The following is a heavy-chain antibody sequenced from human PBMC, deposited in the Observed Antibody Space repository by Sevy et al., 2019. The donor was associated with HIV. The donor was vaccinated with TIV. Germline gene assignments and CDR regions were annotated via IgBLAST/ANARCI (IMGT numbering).Heavy chain of an antibody. CDR2: ISGSGGST. V-gene: IGHV3-23*01. J-gene: IGHJ4*02. CDR1: GFTFSSYA. CDR3: VCAVAVAGAGFDY. D-gene: IGHD6-19*01. Sequence: GGSLRLSCAASGFTFSSYAMSWVRQAPGKGLEWVSAISGSGGSTYYADSVKGRFTISRDNSKNTLYLQMNSLRAEDTAVYYCVCAVAVAGAGFDYWGQGTLVTVSS.